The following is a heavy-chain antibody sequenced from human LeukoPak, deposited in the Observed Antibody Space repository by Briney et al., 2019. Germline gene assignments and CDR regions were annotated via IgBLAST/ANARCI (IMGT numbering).Heavy chain of an antibody. CDR1: GFTFSNAW. Sequence: PGGSLRLSCAASGFTFSNAWMSWVRQAPGKGPEWVGRIKSKTDGGTTDYAAPVKGRFTISRDDSKNTLYLQMNSLKTEDTAVYYCTTDYDFDWLLRTDYWGQGTLVTVSS. D-gene: IGHD3-9*01. CDR2: IKSKTDGGTT. J-gene: IGHJ4*02. V-gene: IGHV3-15*01. CDR3: TTDYDFDWLLRTDY.